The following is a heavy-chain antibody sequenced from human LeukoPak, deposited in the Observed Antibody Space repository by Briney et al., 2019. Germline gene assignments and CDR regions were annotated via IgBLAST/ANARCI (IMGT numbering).Heavy chain of an antibody. CDR2: IKSKTAGGTT. CDR1: GFSFSDAW. V-gene: IGHV3-15*01. Sequence: GGSLRPSCAASGFSFSDAWMTWVRQAPGKGLEWVGRIKSKTAGGTTDYAAPVKGRFTISRDDSKNTLYLQMNSLKAEDTAMYYCTSIYYWGQGTLVTVSS. J-gene: IGHJ4*02. CDR3: TSIYY.